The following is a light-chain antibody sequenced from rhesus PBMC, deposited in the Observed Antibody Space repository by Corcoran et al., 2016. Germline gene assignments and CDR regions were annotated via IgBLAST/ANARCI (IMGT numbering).Light chain of an antibody. J-gene: IGLJ1*01. CDR2: EVG. CDR1: SSDIGGYNR. V-gene: IGLV2-13*03. Sequence: QAAPTQSPSVSGSPGQSVTISCTGTSSDIGGYNRVSWYQQYPGKAPKLLIYEVGKRPSGVSDRFSGSKSGNTASLTIFGLQTEDDAVYYCSSYASSNTFIFGAGTRLTV. CDR3: SSYASSNTFI.